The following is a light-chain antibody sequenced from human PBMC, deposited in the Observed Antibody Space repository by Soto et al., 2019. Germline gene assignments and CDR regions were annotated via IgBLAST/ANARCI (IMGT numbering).Light chain of an antibody. CDR1: QGISSH. CDR2: AAS. J-gene: IGKJ5*01. Sequence: DIQLTQSPSFLSASVGDRVTITCRASQGISSHLAWYQQKPGKAPKLLIYAASTLQSGVPSRFSGSGSGTEFTLTISSLQPEDFATYYCQQLYSYPITFGQGTRLEIK. V-gene: IGKV1-9*01. CDR3: QQLYSYPIT.